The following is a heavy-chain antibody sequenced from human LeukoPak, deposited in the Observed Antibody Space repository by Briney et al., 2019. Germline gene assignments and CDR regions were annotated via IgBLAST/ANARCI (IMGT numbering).Heavy chain of an antibody. Sequence: SVTVSCKASGGTFSSYAISWVRQAPGQGLEWMGGIIPIFGTANYAQKFQGRVTITADESTSTAYMELSSLRSEDTAVYYCARSRDSNTQSDYWGQGTLVTVSS. V-gene: IGHV1-69*01. CDR2: IIPIFGTA. J-gene: IGHJ4*02. CDR1: GGTFSSYA. D-gene: IGHD2-2*02. CDR3: ARSRDSNTQSDY.